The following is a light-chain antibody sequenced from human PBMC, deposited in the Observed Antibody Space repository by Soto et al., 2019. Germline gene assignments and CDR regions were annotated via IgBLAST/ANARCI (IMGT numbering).Light chain of an antibody. CDR1: ESVSSK. CDR2: GAS. CDR3: QKYNNWPALT. V-gene: IGKV3-15*01. Sequence: DIVMTQSPATLSVSPGERATLSCRASESVSSKLAWYQQKPGQAPRLLIYGASTRATDIPARFSGSGSGTEFTLTISSLQSEDFAVYYCQKYNNWPALTFGGGTKVEIK. J-gene: IGKJ4*01.